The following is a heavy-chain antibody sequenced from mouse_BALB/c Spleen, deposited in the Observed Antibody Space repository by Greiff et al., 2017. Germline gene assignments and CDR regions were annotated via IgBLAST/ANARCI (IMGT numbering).Heavy chain of an antibody. Sequence: VQLQQSGAELVRSGASVKLSCTASGFNIKDYYMHWVKQRPEQGLEWIGWIDPENGDTEYAPKFQGKATMTADTSSNTAYLQLSSLTSEDTAVYYCARWGPNWSWFAYWGQGTLVTVSA. V-gene: IGHV14-4*02. CDR2: IDPENGDT. CDR1: GFNIKDYY. J-gene: IGHJ3*01. D-gene: IGHD4-1*02. CDR3: ARWGPNWSWFAY.